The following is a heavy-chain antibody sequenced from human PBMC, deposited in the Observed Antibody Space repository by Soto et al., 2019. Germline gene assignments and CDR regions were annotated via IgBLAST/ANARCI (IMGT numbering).Heavy chain of an antibody. CDR1: GFSLSTSGMC. J-gene: IGHJ6*02. CDR2: IDWDDDK. CDR3: ARTPGSYDILTGYYNVIMDV. Sequence: SGPTLVNPTQTLTLTCTFSGFSLSTSGMCVSWIRQPPGKALEWLALIDWDDDKYYSTSLKTRLTISKDTSKNQVVLTMTNMDPVDTATYYCARTPGSYDILTGYYNVIMDVWGQGTTVTVSS. V-gene: IGHV2-70*01. D-gene: IGHD3-9*01.